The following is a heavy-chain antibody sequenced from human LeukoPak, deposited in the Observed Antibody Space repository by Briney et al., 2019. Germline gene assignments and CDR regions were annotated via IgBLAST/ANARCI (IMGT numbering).Heavy chain of an antibody. J-gene: IGHJ4*02. CDR1: GFTFSSYG. CDR3: AKDLDYYDSSGSPPFFDY. Sequence: PGGSLRLSCAASGFTFSSYGMHWVRQAPGKGLEWVAVISYDGSNKYYADSVKGRFTISRDNSKNTLYLQMNSLRAEDTAVYYCAKDLDYYDSSGSPPFFDYWGQGTLVTVSS. CDR2: ISYDGSNK. D-gene: IGHD3-22*01. V-gene: IGHV3-30*18.